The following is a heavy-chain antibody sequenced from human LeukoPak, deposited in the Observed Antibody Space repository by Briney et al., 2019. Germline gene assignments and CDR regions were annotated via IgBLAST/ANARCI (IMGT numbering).Heavy chain of an antibody. CDR1: GFTFSSYS. CDR3: AKTTDPYCSSTRCFYFDY. Sequence: GGSLRLSCAASGFTFSSYSMNWVRQAPGKGLEWVSSISSSSSYIYYADSVKGRFTISRDNAKNSLYLQMNSLRAEDTAVYYCAKTTDPYCSSTRCFYFDYWGQGTLVTVSS. D-gene: IGHD2-2*01. V-gene: IGHV3-21*01. CDR2: ISSSSSYI. J-gene: IGHJ4*02.